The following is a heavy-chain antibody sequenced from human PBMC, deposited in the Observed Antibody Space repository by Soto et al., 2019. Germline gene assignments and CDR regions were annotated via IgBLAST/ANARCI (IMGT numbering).Heavy chain of an antibody. CDR1: GGSISSYY. CDR2: IYYSGST. J-gene: IGHJ5*02. V-gene: IGHV4-59*08. CDR3: VSTPAYGDSNWFDP. D-gene: IGHD4-17*01. Sequence: PSETLSLTCTVSGGSISSYYWSWIRQPPGKGLEWIGYIYYSGSTNYNPSLKSRVTISVDTSKNQFSLKLSSVTAADTAVYYCVSTPAYGDSNWFDPWGQGTLVTVSS.